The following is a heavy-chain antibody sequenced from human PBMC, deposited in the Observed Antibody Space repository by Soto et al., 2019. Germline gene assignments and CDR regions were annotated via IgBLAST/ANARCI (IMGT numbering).Heavy chain of an antibody. CDR1: GFTCSSYG. CDR3: APWFGAFDY. J-gene: IGHJ4*02. D-gene: IGHD3-10*01. CDR2: ISYDGSNK. Sequence: QVQLVESGGGVVQPGRSLRLSCAASGFTCSSYGMHWVRQAPGKGVEWMAVISYDGSNKYDADSVKGRFSISRDNSKSTLYLQMNSRRAEDTAVYYCAPWFGAFDYWGQGTLVTVSS. V-gene: IGHV3-30*03.